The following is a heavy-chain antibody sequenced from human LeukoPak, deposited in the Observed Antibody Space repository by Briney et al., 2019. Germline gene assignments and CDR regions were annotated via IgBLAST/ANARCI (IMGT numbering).Heavy chain of an antibody. CDR3: ARAKSSWEWTFYYYYGMDV. Sequence: GGSLRLSCTASGFIFNNYALTWVRQAPGKGLEWVAVIWYDGSNKYYADSVKGRFTISRDNSKNTLYLQMNSLRAEDTAVYYCARAKSSWEWTFYYYYGMDVWGQGTTVTVSS. CDR2: IWYDGSNK. V-gene: IGHV3-33*08. CDR1: GFIFNNYA. D-gene: IGHD3-3*01. J-gene: IGHJ6*02.